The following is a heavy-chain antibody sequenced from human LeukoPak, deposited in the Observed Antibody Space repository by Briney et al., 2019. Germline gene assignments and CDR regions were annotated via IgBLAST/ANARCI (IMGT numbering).Heavy chain of an antibody. CDR1: GGSISSYY. CDR2: IYYSGST. J-gene: IGHJ4*02. Sequence: SETLSLTCTVSGGSISSYYWSWIRQPPGKGLEWMGYIYYSGSTNYNPSLKSRVTISLDTSKNQFSLKLSSVTAADTAVYYCATHLLYGSGSYYSYWGQGTLVTVSS. CDR3: ATHLLYGSGSYYSY. V-gene: IGHV4-59*08. D-gene: IGHD3-10*01.